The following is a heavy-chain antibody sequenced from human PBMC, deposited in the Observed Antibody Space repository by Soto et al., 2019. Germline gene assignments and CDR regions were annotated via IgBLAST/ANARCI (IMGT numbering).Heavy chain of an antibody. D-gene: IGHD6-13*01. CDR2: IYHGGST. Sequence: SETLSLTCAFSGCSISSSNLWTWVRQPPGKGLEWIGEIYHGGSTNYNPSLKSRVTISVDKSKNQFSLRLSSVTAADTAVYYCARSPRSIAAGGIDYWGQGILVTVSS. CDR1: GCSISSSNL. CDR3: ARSPRSIAAGGIDY. J-gene: IGHJ4*02. V-gene: IGHV4-4*02.